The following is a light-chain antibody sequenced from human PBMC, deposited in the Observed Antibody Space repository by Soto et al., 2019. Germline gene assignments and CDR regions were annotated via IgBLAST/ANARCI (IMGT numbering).Light chain of an antibody. CDR1: QSVRHY. CDR3: QQRSNWPLT. V-gene: IGKV3-11*01. J-gene: IGKJ1*01. Sequence: EIVLTQSPATLSLSPGERVTLSCRASQSVRHYFAWYQQKPGQPPRLLIYDASNRATGIPARFSGSGSETDFTLTISSLEPEDSAVYYCQQRSNWPLTFSQGTKVDIK. CDR2: DAS.